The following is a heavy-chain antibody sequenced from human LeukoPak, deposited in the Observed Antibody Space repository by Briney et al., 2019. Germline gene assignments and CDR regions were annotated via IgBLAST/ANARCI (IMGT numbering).Heavy chain of an antibody. D-gene: IGHD5-18*01. CDR3: ARGGRIQLWPGYDY. CDR2: INHSGST. CDR1: GGSFSGYY. V-gene: IGHV4-34*01. Sequence: NPSETLSLTCAVYGGSFSGYYWSWIRQPPGKGLEWIGEINHSGSTNYNPSLKSRVTISVDTSKNQFSLKLSSVTAADTAAYYCARGGRIQLWPGYDYWGQGTLVTVSS. J-gene: IGHJ4*02.